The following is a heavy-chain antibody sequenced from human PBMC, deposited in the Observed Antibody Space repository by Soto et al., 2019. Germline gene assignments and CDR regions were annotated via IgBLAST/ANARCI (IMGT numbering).Heavy chain of an antibody. CDR2: ISGSGGST. D-gene: IGHD6-19*01. Sequence: PGGSLRLSCAASGFTFSSYAMSWVRQAPGKGLEWVSAISGSGGSTYYADSVKGRFTISRDNSKNTLYLQMNSLRAEDTAVYYCAEHSSGWYAVDYWGQGTLVTVSS. CDR3: AEHSSGWYAVDY. CDR1: GFTFSSYA. V-gene: IGHV3-23*01. J-gene: IGHJ4*02.